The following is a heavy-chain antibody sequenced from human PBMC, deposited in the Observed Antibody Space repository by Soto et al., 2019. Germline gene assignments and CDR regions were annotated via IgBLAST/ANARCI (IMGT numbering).Heavy chain of an antibody. V-gene: IGHV1-18*01. CDR1: GGTFRSYT. Sequence: ASVKVSCKASGGTFRSYTISWVRQAPGQGLEWMGRIIPYNGKTNYAQKLQGRVTMTTDTSTSTAYMELRSLRSDDTAVYYCAREIRSSSGAFDIWGQGTMVTVSS. CDR2: IIPYNGKT. CDR3: AREIRSSSGAFDI. D-gene: IGHD6-13*01. J-gene: IGHJ3*02.